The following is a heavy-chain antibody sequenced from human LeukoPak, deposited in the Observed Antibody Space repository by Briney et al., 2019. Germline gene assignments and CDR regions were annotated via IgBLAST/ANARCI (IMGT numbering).Heavy chain of an antibody. D-gene: IGHD3-10*01. J-gene: IGHJ4*02. CDR2: IYYSGST. V-gene: IGHV4-4*02. CDR1: GGSISSSNW. Sequence: SGTLSLTCAVSGGSISSSNWWSWVRQPPGKGLEWIGSIYYSGSTYYNPSLKSRVTISVDTSKNQFSLKLSSVTAADTAVYYCARLLGLGIYYGSGSYYYFDYWGQGTLVTVSS. CDR3: ARLLGLGIYYGSGSYYYFDY.